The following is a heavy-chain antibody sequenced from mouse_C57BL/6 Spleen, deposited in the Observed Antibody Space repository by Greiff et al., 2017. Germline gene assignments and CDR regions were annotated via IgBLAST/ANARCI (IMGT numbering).Heavy chain of an antibody. CDR3: SILRSDYAMDY. CDR1: GYAFSSSW. V-gene: IGHV1-82*01. D-gene: IGHD1-1*01. CDR2: IYPGDGDT. J-gene: IGHJ4*01. Sequence: VQLQQSGPELVKPGASVKISCKASGYAFSSSWMNWVKQRPGKGLEWIGRIYPGDGDTNYNGKFKGKATLTADKSSSTAYMQLSSLTSEDSAVYFCSILRSDYAMDYWGQGTSVTVSS.